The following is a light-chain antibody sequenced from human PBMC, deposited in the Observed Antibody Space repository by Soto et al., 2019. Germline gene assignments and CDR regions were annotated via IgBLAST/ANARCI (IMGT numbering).Light chain of an antibody. CDR1: QNIDMY. J-gene: IGKJ5*01. CDR3: QQHGSSPIT. Sequence: TQSPSSLSASAGDTVTITCRASQNIDMYLNWYRQKPGQTPRLLVYGASSRATGIPDRFSGSGSGTDFTLTISRLEPEDFAVYYCQQHGSSPITFGQGTRLEIK. CDR2: GAS. V-gene: IGKV3-20*01.